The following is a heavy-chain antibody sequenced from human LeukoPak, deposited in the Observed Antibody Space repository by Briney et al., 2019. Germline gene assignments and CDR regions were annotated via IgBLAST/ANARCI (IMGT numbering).Heavy chain of an antibody. CDR1: GYSFTGYW. V-gene: IGHV5-10-1*01. Sequence: GESLKISCKGAGYSFTGYWIGWVRQMPGKGLEWMGRIDPSDSYTNYSPSFQGHVTISADKSISTAYLQWSSLKASDTAMYYCARPDTGMMMDYFHYGMHVWGQGTTVTVSS. CDR2: IDPSDSYT. D-gene: IGHD5-18*01. J-gene: IGHJ6*02. CDR3: ARPDTGMMMDYFHYGMHV.